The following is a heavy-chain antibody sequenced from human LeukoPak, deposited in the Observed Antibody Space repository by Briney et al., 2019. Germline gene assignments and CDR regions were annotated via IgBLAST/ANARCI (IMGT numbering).Heavy chain of an antibody. CDR1: GFTFSSYG. D-gene: IGHD4-17*01. CDR2: IRYDGSSE. CDR3: AKVPTTVTFYYYYYGMDV. J-gene: IGHJ6*02. Sequence: PGGSLRLSCAASGFTFSSYGMHWVRQAPGKGLEWVAFIRYDGSSEYYADSVKGRFTISRDNSKNTLYLQMNSLRAEDTAVYYCAKVPTTVTFYYYYYGMDVWGQGTTVTASS. V-gene: IGHV3-30*02.